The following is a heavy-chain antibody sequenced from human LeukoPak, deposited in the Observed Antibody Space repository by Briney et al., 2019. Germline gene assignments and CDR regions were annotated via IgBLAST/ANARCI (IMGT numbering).Heavy chain of an antibody. CDR3: AREFSFDP. Sequence: GGSLRLSCAASGFTFSSYAMHWVRQAPGKGLEWVAVISYDGSNKYYADSVKGRFTISRDNSKNTLYLQMNSLRAEDTAVYYCAREFSFDPWGQGTLVTVSS. CDR1: GFTFSSYA. J-gene: IGHJ5*02. CDR2: ISYDGSNK. V-gene: IGHV3-30-3*01.